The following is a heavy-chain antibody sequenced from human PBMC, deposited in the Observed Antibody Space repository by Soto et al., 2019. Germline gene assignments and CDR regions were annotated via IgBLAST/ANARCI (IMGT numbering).Heavy chain of an antibody. J-gene: IGHJ6*02. Sequence: GGSLRLSCAASGFTFSSYAMHWVRQAPGKGLEWVAVISYDGSNKHYADSVKGRFTISRDNSKNTLYLQMNSLRAEDTAVYYCAREVPYYDFWSGSHGYYYYGMDVWGQGTTVTVSS. D-gene: IGHD3-3*01. CDR3: AREVPYYDFWSGSHGYYYYGMDV. V-gene: IGHV3-30-3*01. CDR2: ISYDGSNK. CDR1: GFTFSSYA.